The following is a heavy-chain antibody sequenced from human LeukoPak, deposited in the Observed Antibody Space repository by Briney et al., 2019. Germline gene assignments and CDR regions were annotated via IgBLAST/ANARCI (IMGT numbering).Heavy chain of an antibody. J-gene: IGHJ3*02. Sequence: PGGSLRLSCAASGFTFSSYSMNWVRQAPGKGLEWVSSISSSSSYIYYADSVKGRFTISRDNAKNSLYLQMNSLRAEDTAVYYCARVDTSSVAFDIWGQGTMVTVSS. CDR3: ARVDTSSVAFDI. D-gene: IGHD6-6*01. CDR1: GFTFSSYS. CDR2: ISSSSSYI. V-gene: IGHV3-21*01.